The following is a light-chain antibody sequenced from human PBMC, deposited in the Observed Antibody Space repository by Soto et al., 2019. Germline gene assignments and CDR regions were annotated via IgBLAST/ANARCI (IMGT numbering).Light chain of an antibody. CDR1: SSDVGGYNY. Sequence: QSVLTQPASVSGSPGQSITISCTGTSSDVGGYNYVSWYQQHPGKAPKLMIYDVSNRPSGVSNRFSGSKSGNTASLTISGLQFEDEADYYCRSYTTSSTPVFGTGTKVTVL. J-gene: IGLJ1*01. V-gene: IGLV2-14*01. CDR3: RSYTTSSTPV. CDR2: DVS.